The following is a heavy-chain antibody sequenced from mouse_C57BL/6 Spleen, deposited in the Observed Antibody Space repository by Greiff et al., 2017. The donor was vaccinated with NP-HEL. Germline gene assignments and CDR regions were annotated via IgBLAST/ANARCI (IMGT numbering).Heavy chain of an antibody. Sequence: QVQLQPSGAELVKPGVSVTISCKASGYAFSRYWMNWVKQRPGKGLEWIGQIYPGDGDNNYNGKFKGKATLNADKSSSTAYMQLSSLTSEDSAVYFCAREYYYGSSYEDWFAYWGQGTLVTVSA. V-gene: IGHV1-80*01. CDR2: IYPGDGDN. J-gene: IGHJ3*01. D-gene: IGHD1-1*01. CDR1: GYAFSRYW. CDR3: AREYYYGSSYEDWFAY.